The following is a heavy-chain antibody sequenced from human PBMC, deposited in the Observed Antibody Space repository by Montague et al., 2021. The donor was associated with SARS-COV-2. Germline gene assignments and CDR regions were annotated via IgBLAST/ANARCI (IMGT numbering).Heavy chain of an antibody. CDR3: ARTSASSDY. D-gene: IGHD1-26*01. Sequence: CAISGDSVSRNSAAWNWIRQFPSRGLEWLGRTYYRSKWYNDYAVSVKSRITINPYTSKNQISLQLNSVTPEDTAVYYCARTSASSDYWGQGALVTVSS. J-gene: IGHJ4*02. CDR1: GDSVSRNSAA. CDR2: TYYRSKWYN. V-gene: IGHV6-1*01.